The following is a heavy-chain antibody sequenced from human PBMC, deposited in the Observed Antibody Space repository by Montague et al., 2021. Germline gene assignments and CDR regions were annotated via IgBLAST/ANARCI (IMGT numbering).Heavy chain of an antibody. V-gene: IGHV4-59*13. J-gene: IGHJ3*02. CDR2: ISYSGRT. Sequence: SETLSLTCTVSGGSISNYFWTWIRQPPGKGPEWIGFISYSGRTNFNPSLKSRVTISLDTSKNQFSLNLSSVTAADTAVYYCARDTTTDGFDIWGQGTMVTV. CDR3: ARDTTTDGFDI. D-gene: IGHD1-1*01. CDR1: GGSISNYF.